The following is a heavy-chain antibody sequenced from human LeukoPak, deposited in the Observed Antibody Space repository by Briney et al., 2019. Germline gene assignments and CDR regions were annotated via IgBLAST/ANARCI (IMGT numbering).Heavy chain of an antibody. V-gene: IGHV3-9*01. D-gene: IGHD3-16*01. Sequence: PGRSLRLSCAAAGFIFDNYAMPWVRQAPGKGLEWVSRISWNTGNKDYADSVKGRFTISRDNAKNSLYLQMNSLRPEDTALYYCAKGTTFDAFDMWGQGTMVTVFS. CDR3: AKGTTFDAFDM. J-gene: IGHJ3*02. CDR1: GFIFDNYA. CDR2: ISWNTGNK.